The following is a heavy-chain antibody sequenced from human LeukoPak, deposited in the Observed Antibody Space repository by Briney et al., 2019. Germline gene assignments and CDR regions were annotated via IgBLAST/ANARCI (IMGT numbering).Heavy chain of an antibody. D-gene: IGHD1-14*01. V-gene: IGHV1-8*01. CDR3: ARERTPQSADNWFDP. CDR2: MSPNSGDT. CDR1: GYTFTSYD. Sequence: GASVKVSCKASGYTFTSYDFNWVRQATGQRPEWMGWMSPNSGDTGYAQKFQDRVTMTRNTSISTAYMELSSLRSEDTAVYYCARERTPQSADNWFDPWGQGTLVTVSS. J-gene: IGHJ5*02.